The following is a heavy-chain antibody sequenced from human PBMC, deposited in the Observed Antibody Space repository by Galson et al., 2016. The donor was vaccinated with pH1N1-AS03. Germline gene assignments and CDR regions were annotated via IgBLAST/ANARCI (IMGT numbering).Heavy chain of an antibody. D-gene: IGHD3-3*01. CDR2: IIPIFGTP. CDR3: ARGPYYWSDRHYYYGMDV. J-gene: IGHJ6*02. V-gene: IGHV1-69*13. CDR1: GGTLSSYA. Sequence: SVKVSCKVSGGTLSSYAISWVRQAPGQGLEWMGGIIPIFGTPNFAQKFQGRVTITADESTSTAYMELSSLRSEDTAGYFCARGPYYWSDRHYYYGMDVWGQGTTVTVSS.